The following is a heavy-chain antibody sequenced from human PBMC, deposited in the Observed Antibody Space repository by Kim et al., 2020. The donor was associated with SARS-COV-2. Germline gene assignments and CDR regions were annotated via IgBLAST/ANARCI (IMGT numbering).Heavy chain of an antibody. V-gene: IGHV3-15*01. CDR1: GFTFSNAW. J-gene: IGHJ4*02. Sequence: GGSLRLSCAASGFTFSNAWMSWVRQAPGKGLEWVGRIKSNTDGGTTDYAATVKGRFTISRDDSTNTLYLQMNSLKTEDTAVYYCTTDRDSSSWYTWTRDYWGQGTLVTVSS. D-gene: IGHD6-13*01. CDR3: TTDRDSSSWYTWTRDY. CDR2: IKSNTDGGTT.